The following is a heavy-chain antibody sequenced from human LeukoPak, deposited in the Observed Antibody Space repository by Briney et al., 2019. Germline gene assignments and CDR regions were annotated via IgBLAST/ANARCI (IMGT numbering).Heavy chain of an antibody. Sequence: SETLSLTCTVSGGSISSYYWSWIRQPPGKGLEWIGYIYYSGSTNYNPSLKSRVTISVDTSKNQFSLKLSSVTAADTAVYYCARLDYSNYYYMDVWGKGTTVTVS. CDR2: IYYSGST. D-gene: IGHD4-11*01. J-gene: IGHJ6*03. V-gene: IGHV4-59*08. CDR1: GGSISSYY. CDR3: ARLDYSNYYYMDV.